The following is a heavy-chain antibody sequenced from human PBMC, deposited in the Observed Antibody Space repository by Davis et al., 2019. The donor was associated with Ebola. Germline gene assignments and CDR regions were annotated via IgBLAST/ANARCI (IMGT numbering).Heavy chain of an antibody. Sequence: GESLKISCAASGFTFSDYYMSWIRQAPGKGLEWVSYISSSSSYTNYADSVKGRFTISRDNAKNSLYLQMNSLRDEDTAVYYCARLSGSYTYYFDYWGQGTLVTVSS. V-gene: IGHV3-11*06. D-gene: IGHD1-26*01. CDR3: ARLSGSYTYYFDY. CDR2: ISSSSSYT. J-gene: IGHJ4*02. CDR1: GFTFSDYY.